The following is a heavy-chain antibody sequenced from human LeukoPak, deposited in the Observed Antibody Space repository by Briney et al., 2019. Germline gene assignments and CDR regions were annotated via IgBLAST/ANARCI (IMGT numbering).Heavy chain of an antibody. V-gene: IGHV1-2*02. CDR3: ARDMASSGYYSDY. J-gene: IGHJ4*02. D-gene: IGHD3-22*01. Sequence: GASVKVSCKASGYTFTSYYMHWVRQAPGQGLEWMGWINPNSGGTNYAQKFQGRVTMTRDTSISTAYMELSRLRSDDTAVYYCARDMASSGYYSDYWGQGTLVTVSS. CDR1: GYTFTSYY. CDR2: INPNSGGT.